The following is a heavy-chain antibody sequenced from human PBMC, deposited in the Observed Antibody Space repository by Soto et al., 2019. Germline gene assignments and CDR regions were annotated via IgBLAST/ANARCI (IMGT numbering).Heavy chain of an antibody. D-gene: IGHD3-3*01. J-gene: IGHJ6*03. CDR1: GGSISSYY. Sequence: PSDTLSLTCTVSGGSISSYYWSWIRQPPGKGLEWIGYIYYSGSTNYNPSLKSRVTISVDTSKNQFSLKLSSVTAADTAVYYCARGASGEWYYDFWSGSPLGYYYMDAWGKGTTVTVSS. CDR3: ARGASGEWYYDFWSGSPLGYYYMDA. V-gene: IGHV4-59*08. CDR2: IYYSGST.